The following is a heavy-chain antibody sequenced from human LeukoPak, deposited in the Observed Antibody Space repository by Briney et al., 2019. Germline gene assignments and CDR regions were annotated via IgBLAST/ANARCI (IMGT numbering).Heavy chain of an antibody. J-gene: IGHJ4*02. V-gene: IGHV3-30-3*01. Sequence: GGSLRLSCAASGFTFSIFAMHWVRQAPGKGLEWLALISYDGSNKYYADSVKGRFTISRDNSKNTLYLQMNSLRPEDTAVYYCAREGDESLDYFDYWGQGTLVTVSS. CDR3: AREGDESLDYFDY. D-gene: IGHD3-16*01. CDR1: GFTFSIFA. CDR2: ISYDGSNK.